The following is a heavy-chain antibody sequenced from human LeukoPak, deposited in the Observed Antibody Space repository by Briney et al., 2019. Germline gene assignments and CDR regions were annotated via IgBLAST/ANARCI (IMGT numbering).Heavy chain of an antibody. Sequence: PSETLSLTCTVSGGSMSRGGDYWSWVRQHPGKGLEWIGYIYYSGSTYYNPSLKSQVTISVDTSKNQFSLKLSSVTAADTAVYYCAGERRFGDYYGMDVWGQGTTVTVSS. CDR2: IYYSGST. J-gene: IGHJ6*02. V-gene: IGHV4-31*01. D-gene: IGHD3-10*01. CDR1: GGSMSRGGDY. CDR3: AGERRFGDYYGMDV.